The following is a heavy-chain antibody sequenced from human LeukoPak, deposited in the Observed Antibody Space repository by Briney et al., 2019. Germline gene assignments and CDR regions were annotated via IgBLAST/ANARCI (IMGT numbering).Heavy chain of an antibody. CDR1: GFTFSSYA. D-gene: IGHD3-10*01. CDR2: ISYDGSNK. J-gene: IGHJ4*02. Sequence: GGSLRLSCAASGFTFSSYAMHWVRQAPGKGLEWVAVISYDGSNKYYADSVKGRFTISRDNSKNTLYLQMNSLRVGDTAVYYCAKDGTRGIRFGKIPHYFDYWGQGTLVTVSS. CDR3: AKDGTRGIRFGKIPHYFDY. V-gene: IGHV3-30*04.